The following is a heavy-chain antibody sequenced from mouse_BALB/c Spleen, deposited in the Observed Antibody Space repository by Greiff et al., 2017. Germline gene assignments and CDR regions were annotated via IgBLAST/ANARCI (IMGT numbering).Heavy chain of an antibody. CDR1: GYSITSDYA. J-gene: IGHJ4*01. V-gene: IGHV3-2*02. Sequence: EVMLVESGPGLVKPSQSLSLTCTVTGYSITSDYAWNWIRQFPGNKLEWMGYISYSGSTSYNPSLKSRISITRDTSKNQFFLQLNSVTTEDTATYYCARGLDYWGQGTSVTVSS. CDR2: ISYSGST. CDR3: ARGLDY.